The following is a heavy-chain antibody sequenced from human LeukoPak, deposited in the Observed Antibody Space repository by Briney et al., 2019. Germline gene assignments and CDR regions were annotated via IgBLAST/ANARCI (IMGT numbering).Heavy chain of an antibody. CDR1: GLTFSSYG. V-gene: IGHV3-30*02. Sequence: PGGSLRLPCAASGLTFSSYGMHWVRQAPGKGLEWVAFIRYDGNNKYYSDSVKGRFTISRDNSKNMLYLQMNSLRAEDTAVYYCVKEYAATGTSTPDYWGQGTLVTVSS. CDR3: VKEYAATGTSTPDY. CDR2: IRYDGNNK. J-gene: IGHJ4*02. D-gene: IGHD6-13*01.